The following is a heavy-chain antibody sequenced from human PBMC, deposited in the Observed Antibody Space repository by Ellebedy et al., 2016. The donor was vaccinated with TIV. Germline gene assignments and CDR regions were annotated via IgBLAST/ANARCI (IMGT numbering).Heavy chain of an antibody. J-gene: IGHJ4*02. D-gene: IGHD3-10*01. CDR1: GFTFSSYG. Sequence: GESLKISCAASGFTFSSYGMHWVRQAPGKGLEWVAVISYDGSNKYYADSVKGRFTISRDNSKNTLYLQMNSLRAEDTAVYYCARDRASHPNYWGQGTLVTVSS. V-gene: IGHV3-30*03. CDR3: ARDRASHPNY. CDR2: ISYDGSNK.